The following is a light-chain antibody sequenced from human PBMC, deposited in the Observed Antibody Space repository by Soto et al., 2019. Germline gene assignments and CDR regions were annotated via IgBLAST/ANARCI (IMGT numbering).Light chain of an antibody. V-gene: IGKV1-5*01. CDR1: QTISSW. CDR2: DAS. CDR3: QQYTKTNNTWM. Sequence: DIQVTQSPTTPSASVGDRVTITCRGSQTISSWMAWYQQKPGKAPKLLFYDASTLQSGVASRFSGSGSGTEFTLIISGLQPDDSATYYCQQYTKTNNTWMFGQGTKLDIK. J-gene: IGKJ2*01.